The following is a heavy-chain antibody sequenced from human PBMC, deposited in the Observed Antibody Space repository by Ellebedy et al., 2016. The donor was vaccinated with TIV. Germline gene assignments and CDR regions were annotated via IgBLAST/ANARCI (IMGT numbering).Heavy chain of an antibody. Sequence: GGSLRLSXAASGFTFSSYGMHWVRQAPGKGLEWVAVIWYDGSNKYYADSVKGRFTISRDNSKNTLYLQMNSLRAEDTAVYYCAREPMVRGVIRRGYAMAVWGQGTTVTVSS. J-gene: IGHJ6*02. CDR1: GFTFSSYG. CDR3: AREPMVRGVIRRGYAMAV. CDR2: IWYDGSNK. D-gene: IGHD3-10*01. V-gene: IGHV3-33*01.